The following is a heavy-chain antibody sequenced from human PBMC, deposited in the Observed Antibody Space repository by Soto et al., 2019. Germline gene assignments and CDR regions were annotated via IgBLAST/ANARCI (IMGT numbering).Heavy chain of an antibody. Sequence: EVQLLESGGVLVQPGGSLRLSCAASGFTFSTYAMTWVRQAPGQGLEWVSSISGSGGRTYYADSVKGRFTISRDNSKNTLYLQTNRLRAEDTAVYYCAKAGDYHGSESYFPLDYWGQGTLVPVSS. D-gene: IGHD3-10*01. J-gene: IGHJ4*02. CDR2: ISGSGGRT. V-gene: IGHV3-23*01. CDR3: AKAGDYHGSESYFPLDY. CDR1: GFTFSTYA.